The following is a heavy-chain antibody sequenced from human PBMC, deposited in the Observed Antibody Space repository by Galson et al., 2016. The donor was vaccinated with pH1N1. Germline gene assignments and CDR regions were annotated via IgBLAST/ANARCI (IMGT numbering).Heavy chain of an antibody. CDR2: IDWDDDK. Sequence: PALVKPTQTLTLTCAFSGFSLTTSGMCVSWIRQPPGKALEWLALIDWDDDKYYSTSLKTRLTISKDTSKNQVVLTMTNMDPVETATYYCARMKYGHYVNYFDPCGQEPWSPSPQ. CDR3: ARMKYGHYVNYFDP. J-gene: IGHJ5*02. V-gene: IGHV2-70*01. D-gene: IGHD4-17*01. CDR1: GFSLTTSGMC.